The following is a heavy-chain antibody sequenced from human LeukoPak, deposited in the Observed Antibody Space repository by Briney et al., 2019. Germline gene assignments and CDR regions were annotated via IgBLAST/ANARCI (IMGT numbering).Heavy chain of an antibody. CDR1: GFSFSNYY. D-gene: IGHD2-2*01. V-gene: IGHV3-23*01. Sequence: GGSLRLSCKASGFSFSNYYMNWVRQAPGKGLEWVSAISGSGGSTYYADSVKGRFTISRDNSKNALFLQMNSLRAEDTAVYYCAKSGPYCSSTSCNYFDYWGQGTLVTVSS. CDR3: AKSGPYCSSTSCNYFDY. CDR2: ISGSGGST. J-gene: IGHJ4*02.